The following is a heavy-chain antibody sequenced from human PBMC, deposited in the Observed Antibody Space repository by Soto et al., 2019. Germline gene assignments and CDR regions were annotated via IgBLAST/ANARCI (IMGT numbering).Heavy chain of an antibody. CDR1: GYSFTSYW. J-gene: IGHJ6*03. V-gene: IGHV5-51*01. CDR3: ARHWEPLDYSNYVRPVYYYMDV. Sequence: GESLKISCKGSGYSFTSYWIGWVRQMPGKGLEWMGIIYPGDSDTRYSPSFQGQVTISADKSISTAYLQWSSLKASDTAMYYCARHWEPLDYSNYVRPVYYYMDVWGKGTTVTVSS. D-gene: IGHD4-4*01. CDR2: IYPGDSDT.